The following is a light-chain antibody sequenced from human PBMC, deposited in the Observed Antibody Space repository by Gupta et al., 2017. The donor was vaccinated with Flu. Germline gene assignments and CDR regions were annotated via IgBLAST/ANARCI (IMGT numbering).Light chain of an antibody. Sequence: QSALTQPASVSRSPGQSITISCTGTISDIGGYNYVSWYQQHPGKAPKLMIYEVSYRPSGISDRFSGSKSGNTASLTISGLQADDEAVYYCSSYTGSVTVFGGGTKLTVL. CDR1: ISDIGGYNY. J-gene: IGLJ2*01. V-gene: IGLV2-14*01. CDR3: SSYTGSVTV. CDR2: EVS.